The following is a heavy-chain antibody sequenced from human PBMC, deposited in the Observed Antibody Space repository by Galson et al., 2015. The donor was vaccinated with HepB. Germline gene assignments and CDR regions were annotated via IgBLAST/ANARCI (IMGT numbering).Heavy chain of an antibody. D-gene: IGHD3-22*01. V-gene: IGHV3-23*01. CDR3: AKDLGYYYDSSGYYDY. CDR1: GFTFSSSA. J-gene: IGHJ4*02. CDR2: ISGSGGST. Sequence: SLRLSCAASGFTFSSSAMNWVRQAPGKGLEWASTISGSGGSTYYADSVKGRFPLSRDNSKSTPDLQVNSLRAEDTAVYYCAKDLGYYYDSSGYYDYWGQGTLVTVSS.